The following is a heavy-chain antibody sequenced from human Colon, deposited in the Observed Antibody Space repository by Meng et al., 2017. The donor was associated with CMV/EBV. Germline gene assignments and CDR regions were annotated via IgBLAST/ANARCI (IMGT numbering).Heavy chain of an antibody. CDR1: GYTFTGYF. CDR3: ARIGLVVVPTATPRWLTRFDP. CDR2: VNPNNGDT. J-gene: IGHJ5*01. D-gene: IGHD2-2*01. Sequence: ASVKVSCKASGYTFTGYFIHWIRQAPGQGLEWMGWVNPNNGDTKYAQKFQGSVSMTRDTSITTAYMELSTLKSDDTAVYFCARIGLVVVPTATPRWLTRFDPWGQGTLVTVSS. V-gene: IGHV1-2*02.